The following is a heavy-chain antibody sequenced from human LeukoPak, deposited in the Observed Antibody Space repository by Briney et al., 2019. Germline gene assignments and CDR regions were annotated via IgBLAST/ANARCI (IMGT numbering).Heavy chain of an antibody. D-gene: IGHD7-27*01. Sequence: SETLSLTCTVSGGSLSNYYWSWIRQYPGQGLEWIGYIYYSGSTTYNPSLKSRVTISVDTSKNQFSLKLTSVTAADTAVYYCARAWGNRSDPWGQGILVTVSS. CDR1: GGSLSNYY. CDR2: IYYSGST. CDR3: ARAWGNRSDP. J-gene: IGHJ5*02. V-gene: IGHV4-59*01.